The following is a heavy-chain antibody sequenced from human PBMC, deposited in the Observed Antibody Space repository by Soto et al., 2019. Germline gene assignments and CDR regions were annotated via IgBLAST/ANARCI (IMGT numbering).Heavy chain of an antibody. V-gene: IGHV3-23*01. Sequence: VGSLRLSCAASGFTFSSYAMSWVRQAPGKGLEWVSAISGSGGSTYYADSVKGRFTISRDNSKNTLYLQMNSLRAEDTAVYYCAKADSSSWPVDYFDYWGQGTLVTVSS. CDR2: ISGSGGST. J-gene: IGHJ4*02. CDR3: AKADSSSWPVDYFDY. D-gene: IGHD6-13*01. CDR1: GFTFSSYA.